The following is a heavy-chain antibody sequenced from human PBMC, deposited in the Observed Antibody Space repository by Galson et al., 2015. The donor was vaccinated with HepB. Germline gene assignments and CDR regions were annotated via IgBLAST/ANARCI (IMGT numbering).Heavy chain of an antibody. CDR2: IYPGDSDT. J-gene: IGHJ2*01. V-gene: IGHV5-51*01. CDR3: ARHSPSYDYGDYTHSSGFPNDWYFDL. CDR1: GYSFTSYW. Sequence: QSGADVKKPGESLKISCKGSGYSFTSYWIGWVRQMPGQGLEWMGIIYPGDSDTTYSPSFQGQVTISADKSISTAYLQWTSLKASDTAMYYCARHSPSYDYGDYTHSSGFPNDWYFDLWGRGTLVTVSS. D-gene: IGHD4-17*01.